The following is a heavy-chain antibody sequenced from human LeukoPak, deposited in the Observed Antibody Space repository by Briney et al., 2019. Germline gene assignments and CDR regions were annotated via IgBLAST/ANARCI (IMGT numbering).Heavy chain of an antibody. D-gene: IGHD2-8*02. CDR3: ATQSWSNFDY. J-gene: IGHJ4*02. CDR1: GLTFSSYW. Sequence: PGGSLRLSCAASGLTFSSYWMSWVRQAPGKGLEWVANIKQDGSAKYYVDSMKGRFTISRDNAKNSLFLQMNNVRAEDSAVYFCATQSWSNFDYWGQGTLVTVSS. CDR2: IKQDGSAK. V-gene: IGHV3-7*01.